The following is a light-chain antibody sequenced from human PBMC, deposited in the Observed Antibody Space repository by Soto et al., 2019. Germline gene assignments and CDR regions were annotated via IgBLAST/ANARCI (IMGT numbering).Light chain of an antibody. V-gene: IGLV7-43*01. J-gene: IGLJ2*01. CDR2: STT. CDR3: LVYYGAAVV. Sequence: QAVVTQAPSLTVSPGGTVTLTCASSTGQVTSDYYPNWFQQKPGQAPRALIYSTTKKHSWTPDRFSGSLLGGKAALTLSGVQAEDEAYYYCLVYYGAAVVFGGGTKLTVL. CDR1: TGQVTSDYY.